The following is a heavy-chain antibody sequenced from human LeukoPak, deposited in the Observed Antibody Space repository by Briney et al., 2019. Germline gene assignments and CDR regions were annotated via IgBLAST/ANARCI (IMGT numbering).Heavy chain of an antibody. CDR2: IYYSGST. Sequence: SETLSLTCTVSGGSISSYYWSWIRQPPGKGLEWIGYIYYSGSTNYNPSLKSRVTISVDTSKNQFSLKLSSVTAADTAVYYCARSPYYYDSSGYYPDYYYYYYMDVWGKGTTVTISS. CDR1: GGSISSYY. J-gene: IGHJ6*03. CDR3: ARSPYYYDSSGYYPDYYYYYYMDV. D-gene: IGHD3-22*01. V-gene: IGHV4-59*01.